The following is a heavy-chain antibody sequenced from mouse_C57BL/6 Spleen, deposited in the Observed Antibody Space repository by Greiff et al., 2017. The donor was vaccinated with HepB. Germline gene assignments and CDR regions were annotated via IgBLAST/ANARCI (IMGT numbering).Heavy chain of an antibody. CDR2: ISSGSRTI. V-gene: IGHV5-17*01. J-gene: IGHJ1*03. CDR1: GFTFSDYG. D-gene: IGHD1-1*01. CDR3: ARKGYYGSSFNWYFDV. Sequence: EVQRVESGGGLVKPGGSLKLSCAASGFTFSDYGMHWVRQAPEKGLEWVAYISSGSRTIYYADTVKGRFTISRDNAKNTLFLQMTSLRSEDTAMNYCARKGYYGSSFNWYFDVWGTGTTVTVSS.